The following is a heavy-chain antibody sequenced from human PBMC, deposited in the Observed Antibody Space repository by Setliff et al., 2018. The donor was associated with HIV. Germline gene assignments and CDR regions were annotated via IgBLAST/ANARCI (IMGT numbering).Heavy chain of an antibody. CDR1: GFSFPSYG. V-gene: IGHV3-33*06. CDR2: IWYDGSNK. CDR3: AKDLRLGELSFDY. D-gene: IGHD3-16*02. Sequence: PGGSLRLSCEVSGFSFPSYGMHWVRQAPGKGLEWVAVIWYDGSNKYYADSVKGRFTISRDNSKNTLYLQMNSLRAEDTAVYYCAKDLRLGELSFDYWGQGTLVTVSS. J-gene: IGHJ4*02.